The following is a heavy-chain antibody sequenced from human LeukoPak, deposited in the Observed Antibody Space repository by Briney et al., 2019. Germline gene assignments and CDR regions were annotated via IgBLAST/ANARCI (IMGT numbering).Heavy chain of an antibody. D-gene: IGHD2-15*01. CDR1: GFTFSSYT. J-gene: IGHJ4*02. CDR3: AKGSGIVVVVAATDY. Sequence: GGSLRLSCAASGFTFSSYTMSWVRQAPGKGLEWVSAIRGSGGSTYYADSVKGRFTISRDNSKNTLYLQMNSLRAEDTAVYYCAKGSGIVVVVAATDYWGQGTLVTVSS. CDR2: IRGSGGST. V-gene: IGHV3-23*01.